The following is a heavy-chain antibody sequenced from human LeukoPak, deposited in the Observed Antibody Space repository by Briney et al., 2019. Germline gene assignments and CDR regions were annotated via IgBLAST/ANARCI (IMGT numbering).Heavy chain of an antibody. J-gene: IGHJ4*02. Sequence: GGSLRLSCAASGFTFSSYWMSWVRQAPRKGLEWVANIKQDGSEKYYVDSVKGRFTISRDNAKNSLYLQMNSLRAEDTAVYYCARADDGSYEYYFDYWGQGTPVTVSS. CDR1: GFTFSSYW. V-gene: IGHV3-7*01. D-gene: IGHD1-26*01. CDR2: IKQDGSEK. CDR3: ARADDGSYEYYFDY.